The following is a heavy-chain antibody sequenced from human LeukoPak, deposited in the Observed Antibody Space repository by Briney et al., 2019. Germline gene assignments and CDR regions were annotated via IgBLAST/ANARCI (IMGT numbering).Heavy chain of an antibody. CDR3: ARYDDTSEVAFDI. CDR2: IYQSETA. J-gene: IGHJ3*02. V-gene: IGHV4-38-2*02. Sequence: PSETLSLTCTVSGYSISSGYFWGWMRQPPGKGLEWIGSIYQSETAHYNPSLKSRVTISVDTSKNQFSLKLRSVMAADTAVYYCARYDDTSEVAFDIWGQGTIVTVSS. D-gene: IGHD3-22*01. CDR1: GYSISSGYF.